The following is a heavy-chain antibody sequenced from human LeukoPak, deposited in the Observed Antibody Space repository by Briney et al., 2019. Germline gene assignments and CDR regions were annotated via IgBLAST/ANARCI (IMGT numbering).Heavy chain of an antibody. V-gene: IGHV3-30*18. CDR2: ISYAGSNI. CDR1: GFSFRNYG. J-gene: IGHJ6*01. Sequence: PWGSLRLSCAASGFSFRNYGMHWVCQAPGKGLEWVAVISYAGSNIAYADSVKGRFTISRDNSKNTLYLQMNSLRPEDTAVYHCAKEWPWENYYYGMNVWEQGMTVTVSS. CDR3: AKEWPWENYYYGMNV. D-gene: IGHD1-26*01.